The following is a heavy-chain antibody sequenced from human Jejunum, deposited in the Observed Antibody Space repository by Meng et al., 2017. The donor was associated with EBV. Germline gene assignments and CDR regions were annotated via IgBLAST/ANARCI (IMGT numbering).Heavy chain of an antibody. D-gene: IGHD3-16*02. J-gene: IGHJ4*02. CDR1: RGSFSGYY. V-gene: IGHV4-34*01. CDR3: ARVAFSYTTRSLDS. CDR2: INHSGST. Sequence: QVQLHQWGAGLLRSSETLAPTCAVYRGSFSGYYWSWIRQHPGKGVEWIGEINHSGSTNYNPSLRSRVTISVETSKNQFSLRLNSVTAADTAVYYCARVAFSYTTRSLDSWGQGTLVTVSS.